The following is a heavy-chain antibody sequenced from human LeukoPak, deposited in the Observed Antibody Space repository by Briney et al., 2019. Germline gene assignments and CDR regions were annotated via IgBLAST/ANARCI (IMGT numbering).Heavy chain of an antibody. J-gene: IGHJ4*02. CDR1: GGSISSGNYY. Sequence: SETLSLTCSVSGGSISSGNYYWSWIRQPAGKGLEWIGHIYTSGSTNYNPSFKSRVTISVDTSKNQFSLKLSCLTAADTAVYYCAREGYDSLWGQGTLVTVSS. D-gene: IGHD3-3*01. CDR2: IYTSGST. V-gene: IGHV4-61*09. CDR3: AREGYDSL.